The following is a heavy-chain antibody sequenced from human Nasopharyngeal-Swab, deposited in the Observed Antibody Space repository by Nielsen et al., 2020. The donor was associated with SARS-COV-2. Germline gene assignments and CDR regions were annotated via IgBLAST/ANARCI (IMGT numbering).Heavy chain of an antibody. D-gene: IGHD2-15*01. CDR2: IKEDGSEK. V-gene: IGHV3-7*01. J-gene: IGHJ6*02. CDR3: ARDTYCSGGSCYGYGMAV. Sequence: VRRCPGKGLEWVANIKEDGSEKNYVDSVKGRFTISRDNAKNSLYLQMNSLRADDTAVYYCARDTYCSGGSCYGYGMAVWGQGTTVTVSS.